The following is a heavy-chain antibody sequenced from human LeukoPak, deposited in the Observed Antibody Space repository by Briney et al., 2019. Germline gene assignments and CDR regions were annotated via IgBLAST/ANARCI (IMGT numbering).Heavy chain of an antibody. D-gene: IGHD3-22*01. J-gene: IGHJ4*02. CDR1: GFTFSSYA. V-gene: IGHV3-23*01. Sequence: TGGSLRLSCAASGFTFSSYAMSWVRQAPGKGLEWVSAISGSGGSTYYADSVKGRFTISRDNSKNTLYLQMNSLRAEDTAVYYCARPYYYDSSGRLSPIGYWGQGTLVTVSS. CDR3: ARPYYYDSSGRLSPIGY. CDR2: ISGSGGST.